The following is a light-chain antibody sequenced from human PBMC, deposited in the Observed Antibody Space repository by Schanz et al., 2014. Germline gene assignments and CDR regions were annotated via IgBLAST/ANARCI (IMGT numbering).Light chain of an antibody. J-gene: IGLJ2*01. CDR2: DVT. CDR3: CSYADTYTSLV. CDR1: SSDVGGYNY. Sequence: QSALTQPPSASGSPGQSVTISCTGTSSDVGGYNYVSWYQQHPGKAPKLIISDVTRRPSGVPDRFSGSKSDNTASLTVSGLQAEDEADYYCCSYADTYTSLVFGGGTKLTVL. V-gene: IGLV2-8*01.